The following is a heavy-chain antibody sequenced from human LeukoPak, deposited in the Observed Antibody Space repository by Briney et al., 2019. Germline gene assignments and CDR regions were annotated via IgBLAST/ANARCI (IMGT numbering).Heavy chain of an antibody. V-gene: IGHV3-11*06. Sequence: PGGSLRLSCAASGFTFSDYYMSWIRQAPGKGLEWVSYISSSSSYTNYADSVKGRFTISRDNAKNSLYLQMNSLRAEDTAVYYCARFIAAAGRDYFDYWGQGTLVTVSS. D-gene: IGHD6-13*01. CDR3: ARFIAAAGRDYFDY. CDR1: GFTFSDYY. J-gene: IGHJ4*02. CDR2: ISSSSSYT.